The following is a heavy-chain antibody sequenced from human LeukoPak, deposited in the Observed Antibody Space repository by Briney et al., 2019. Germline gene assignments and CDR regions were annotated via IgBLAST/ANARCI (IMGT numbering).Heavy chain of an antibody. CDR1: GFTFSDYC. V-gene: IGHV3-11*01. J-gene: IGHJ6*03. Sequence: PGGSLRLSCAASGFTFSDYCMSWIRQAPGKGLEWVSYISSSGSTIYYADSVKGRFTISRDNAKNSLYLQMNSLRAEDTAVYYCARISSGWYRGRYYYYYYMDVWGKGTTVTVSS. D-gene: IGHD6-19*01. CDR2: ISSSGSTI. CDR3: ARISSGWYRGRYYYYYYMDV.